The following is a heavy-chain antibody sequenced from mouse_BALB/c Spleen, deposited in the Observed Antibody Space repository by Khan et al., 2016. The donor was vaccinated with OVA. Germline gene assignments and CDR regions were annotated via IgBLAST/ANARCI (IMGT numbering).Heavy chain of an antibody. J-gene: IGHJ1*01. D-gene: IGHD4-1*01. CDR3: TRAWDWYFDV. CDR1: GFTFSNYW. V-gene: IGHV6-6*02. Sequence: EVKLEVSGGGLVQPGGSLKLSCIASGFTFSNYWMSWVRQSPEKGLEWVAEIRLRSNYYATHYAESVKGRFTISRDDSKSSVYLQVNNLRTEDTGIYYCTRAWDWYFDVWGAGTTVNVSS. CDR2: IRLRSNYYAT.